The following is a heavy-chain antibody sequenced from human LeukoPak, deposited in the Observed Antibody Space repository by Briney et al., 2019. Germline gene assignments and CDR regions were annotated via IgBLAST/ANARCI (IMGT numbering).Heavy chain of an antibody. V-gene: IGHV1-8*03. CDR3: ARGIGDRFRLQHVIDY. D-gene: IGHD2-21*02. CDR1: GYTFNIYD. J-gene: IGHJ4*02. Sequence: ASVKVSCKASGYTFNIYDINWVRQAPGQGLEWMGWMNPNSGNAGYAPKFQGRVTITRNISINTAYLELSSLTSEDTAVYYCARGIGDRFRLQHVIDYWGQGTLVTVSS. CDR2: MNPNSGNA.